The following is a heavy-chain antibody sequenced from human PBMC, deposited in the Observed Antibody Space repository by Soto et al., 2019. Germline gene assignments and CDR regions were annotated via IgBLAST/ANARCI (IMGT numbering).Heavy chain of an antibody. V-gene: IGHV3-66*01. Sequence: EVQLVESGGGLVQPGGSLRLSCAASGFTVSSNYMSWVRQAPGKGLEWVPVIYSGGNTYYADSVKGRFTISRDNSKNTLSLQMNSLRVEDTAVYYCAREVSGTHALDYWGQGTLVTVSS. CDR2: IYSGGNT. D-gene: IGHD6-19*01. J-gene: IGHJ4*02. CDR3: AREVSGTHALDY. CDR1: GFTVSSNY.